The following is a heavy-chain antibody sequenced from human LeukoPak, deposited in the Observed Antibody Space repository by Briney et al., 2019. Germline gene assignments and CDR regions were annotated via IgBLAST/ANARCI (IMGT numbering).Heavy chain of an antibody. CDR3: ARLFKVGAIDY. J-gene: IGHJ4*02. D-gene: IGHD1-26*01. CDR1: GGSISSSSYY. V-gene: IGHV4-39*01. Sequence: PSETLSLTCTVSGGSISSSSYYWGWIRQPPGKGLEWIGSIYYSGSTYYNPSLKSRVTISVDTSKNQFSLKLSSVTAADTAVYYCARLFKVGAIDYWGQGTLVTVS. CDR2: IYYSGST.